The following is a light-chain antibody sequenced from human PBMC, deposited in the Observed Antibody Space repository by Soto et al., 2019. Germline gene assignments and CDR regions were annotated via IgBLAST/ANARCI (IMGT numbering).Light chain of an antibody. CDR1: QSVSSSY. CDR2: GAS. Sequence: EIVLTQSPGTLSLSPGERATLSCRASQSVSSSYLAWYKQKPGQAPRLLIYGASSRATGIPDRFSGSGSGTDFTLTIRRLEPEDFAVYYCQQYGSSITFGQGTKVDIK. J-gene: IGKJ5*01. CDR3: QQYGSSIT. V-gene: IGKV3-20*01.